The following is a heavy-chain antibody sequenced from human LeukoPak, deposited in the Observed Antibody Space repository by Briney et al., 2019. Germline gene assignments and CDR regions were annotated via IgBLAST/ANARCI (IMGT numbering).Heavy chain of an antibody. CDR3: AREPPSYDSEADWYFDP. CDR1: GGSFSGDF. Sequence: PSETLSLTCAVYGGSFSGDFWSWIRQSPGKGLEWIGEINHGGSTTYNPSLQSRVTISVDTSKNQFSLKLSSVTAADTAVYYCAREPPSYDSEADWYFDPWGRGTLVTVSS. V-gene: IGHV4-34*01. J-gene: IGHJ2*01. D-gene: IGHD3-22*01. CDR2: INHGGST.